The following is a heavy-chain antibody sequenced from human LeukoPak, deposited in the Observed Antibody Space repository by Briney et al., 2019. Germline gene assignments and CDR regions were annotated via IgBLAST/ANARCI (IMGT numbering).Heavy chain of an antibody. Sequence: SETLSLTCAVYGGSFSGYYWSWIRQPPGKGLEWIGEINHSGSTNYNPSLKSRVTISVDTSKNQFSLKLRSVTAADTAIYYCAKHYMGSSYNRALDYWGQGTLVTVSS. CDR3: AKHYMGSSYNRALDY. J-gene: IGHJ4*02. D-gene: IGHD3-10*01. CDR1: GGSFSGYY. CDR2: INHSGST. V-gene: IGHV4-34*01.